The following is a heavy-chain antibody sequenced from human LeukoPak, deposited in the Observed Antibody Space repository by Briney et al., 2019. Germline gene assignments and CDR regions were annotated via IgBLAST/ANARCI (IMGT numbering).Heavy chain of an antibody. Sequence: GGSLRLSCAASGFTFSSYAMSWVRQAPGKGLEWVSAISGSGGSTYYADSVKGRFTISRDNSKNTLYLQMNSLRAEDTAVHYCAKKVVVLGSPFDYWGQGTLVTVSS. J-gene: IGHJ4*02. CDR3: AKKVVVLGSPFDY. V-gene: IGHV3-23*01. D-gene: IGHD2-15*01. CDR2: ISGSGGST. CDR1: GFTFSSYA.